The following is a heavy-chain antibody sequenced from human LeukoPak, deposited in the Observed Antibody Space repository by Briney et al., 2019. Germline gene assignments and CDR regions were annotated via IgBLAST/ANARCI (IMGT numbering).Heavy chain of an antibody. CDR3: ARHGVEGSGIHYNISFDP. V-gene: IGHV4-59*08. Sequence: PSETLSLTCTVSGGSISSYYWTWIRQTPGKGLEWIGYIYYSGSTSYNPSLKSRVTISVDTSKNQFSLNLSSVTAADTAVYFCARHGVEGSGIHYNISFDPWGQGALVTVSS. D-gene: IGHD3-10*01. CDR1: GGSISSYY. J-gene: IGHJ5*02. CDR2: IYYSGST.